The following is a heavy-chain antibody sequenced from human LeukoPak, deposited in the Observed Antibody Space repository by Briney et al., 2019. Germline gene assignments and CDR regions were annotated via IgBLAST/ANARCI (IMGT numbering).Heavy chain of an antibody. CDR3: ARRTPYGAHIFDY. CDR1: GGSISSSSYY. J-gene: IGHJ4*02. D-gene: IGHD4-17*01. CDR2: IYYSGST. V-gene: IGHV4-39*01. Sequence: SSETLSLTCTVSGGSISSSSYYWGWIRQPPGKGLECIGSIYYSGSTYYNPSLKSRVTISVDTSKNQFSLKLSSVTAADTAVYYCARRTPYGAHIFDYWGQGTLVTVSS.